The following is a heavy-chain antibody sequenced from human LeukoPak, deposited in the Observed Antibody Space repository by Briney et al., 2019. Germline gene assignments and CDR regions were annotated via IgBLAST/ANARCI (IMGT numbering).Heavy chain of an antibody. CDR2: VHPNSGNT. V-gene: IGHV1-8*01. CDR1: GYPFTTYE. Sequence: GASVKVSCRTSGYPFTTYEINWVRQAAGQGLEWMGWVHPNSGNTAYAQKFQGRVTMTRNTSISTAYMELSSLRSEDTAVYYCARDARIAAAYQPVGEDYMDVWGKGTTVTVSS. CDR3: ARDARIAAAYQPVGEDYMDV. J-gene: IGHJ6*03. D-gene: IGHD6-13*01.